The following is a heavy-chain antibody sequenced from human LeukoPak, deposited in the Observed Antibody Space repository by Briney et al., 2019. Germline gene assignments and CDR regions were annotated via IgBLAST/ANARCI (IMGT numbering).Heavy chain of an antibody. V-gene: IGHV3-74*01. CDR3: ARDLGQYYDTSDNWFDP. CDR2: INSDGINT. D-gene: IGHD3-22*01. J-gene: IGHJ5*02. Sequence: GGSLRLSCAASGFTFSGSAMHWVRQAPGKGLVWVSRINSDGINTSYADSVKGRFTISRDNAKNTLNLQMNSLRAEDTAVYYCARDLGQYYDTSDNWFDPWGQGTLVTVSS. CDR1: GFTFSGSA.